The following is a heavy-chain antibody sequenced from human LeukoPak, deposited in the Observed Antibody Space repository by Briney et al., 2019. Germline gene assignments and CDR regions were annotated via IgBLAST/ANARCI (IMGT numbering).Heavy chain of an antibody. V-gene: IGHV4-59*01. CDR2: IYYSGST. CDR3: ASRHYGHTGFGY. Sequence: SETLSLTCTVSGGSISSYYWSWIRQPPGKGLEWIGYIYYSGSTNYNPSLKSRVTISVDTSKNQFSLKLSSVTAADTAVYYCASRHYGHTGFGYWGQGTLVTVSS. D-gene: IGHD3-10*01. J-gene: IGHJ4*02. CDR1: GGSISSYY.